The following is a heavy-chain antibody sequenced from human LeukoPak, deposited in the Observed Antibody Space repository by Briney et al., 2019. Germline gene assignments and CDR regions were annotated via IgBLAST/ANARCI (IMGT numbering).Heavy chain of an antibody. Sequence: PGASLRLSCAASGFTFSSYAMNWVRQAPGKGLEWVSGITGSGGRTYYADSVKGRFTISRDNSKNTVFLQMNSLRAEDTAIYYCANGDCSSTSCYQSPLGNWGQGTLVTVSS. CDR2: ITGSGGRT. J-gene: IGHJ4*02. CDR3: ANGDCSSTSCYQSPLGN. CDR1: GFTFSSYA. V-gene: IGHV3-23*01. D-gene: IGHD2-2*01.